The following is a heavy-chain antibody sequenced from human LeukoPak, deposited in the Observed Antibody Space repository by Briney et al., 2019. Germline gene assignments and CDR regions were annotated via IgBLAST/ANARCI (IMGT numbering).Heavy chain of an antibody. J-gene: IGHJ4*02. Sequence: GASVKVSCKASGYTFTSYYLHWVRQAPGQGLEWMGRINPNSGGTNYAQKFQGRVTMTRDTSISAAYMELSRLRSDDTAVYYCAAAVWGNHRNFGYCGQGTLVTVSS. D-gene: IGHD3-16*02. V-gene: IGHV1-2*06. CDR1: GYTFTSYY. CDR3: AAAVWGNHRNFGY. CDR2: INPNSGGT.